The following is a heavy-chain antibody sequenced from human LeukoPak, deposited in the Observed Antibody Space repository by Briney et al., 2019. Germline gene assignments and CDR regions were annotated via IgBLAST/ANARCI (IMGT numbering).Heavy chain of an antibody. J-gene: IGHJ4*02. V-gene: IGHV3-23*01. CDR2: VTGSGDTT. CDR1: GFIFSSYA. CDR3: ARLDY. D-gene: IGHD3-16*01. Sequence: GGSLRLSCAASGFIFSSYAMSWVRQAPGKGLEWVSTVTGSGDTTYYADSVKGRFSISRDNSKNTLYLQMNSLRDEDTAVYYCARLDYWGQGTLVTVSS.